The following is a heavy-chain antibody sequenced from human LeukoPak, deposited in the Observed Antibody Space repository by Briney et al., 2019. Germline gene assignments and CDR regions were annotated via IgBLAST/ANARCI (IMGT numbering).Heavy chain of an antibody. J-gene: IGHJ5*02. D-gene: IGHD3-10*01. CDR3: ARDLGGGWFDP. CDR2: ITSSGSTI. V-gene: IGHV3-48*03. CDR1: GFTFSSYE. Sequence: GGSLRLSCAASGFTFSSYEMNWVRQAPGKGLEWVSSITSSGSTIYYADSLKGRFTISRDNAKNSLYLQMNSLRAEDTAVYYCARDLGGGWFDPWGQGTLVTVSS.